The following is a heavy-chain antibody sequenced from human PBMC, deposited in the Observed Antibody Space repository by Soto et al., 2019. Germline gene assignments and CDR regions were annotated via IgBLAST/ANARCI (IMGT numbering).Heavy chain of an antibody. CDR2: TRNKANSYTT. J-gene: IGHJ6*02. CDR3: ARDNYGMDV. CDR1: GFTFSSRA. V-gene: IGHV3-72*01. Sequence: PGGSLRLSCAASGFTFSSRAMSWVRQAPGKGLEWVGRTRNKANSYTTEYAASVKGRFTISRDDSKNSLYLQMNSLKTEDTAVYYCARDNYGMDVWGQGTTVTVSS.